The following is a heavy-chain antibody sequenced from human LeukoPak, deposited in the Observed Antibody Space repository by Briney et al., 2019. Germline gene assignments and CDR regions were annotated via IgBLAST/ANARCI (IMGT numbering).Heavy chain of an antibody. CDR2: INPNSGGT. CDR1: GYTFTVYY. V-gene: IGHV1-2*02. J-gene: IGHJ4*02. D-gene: IGHD3-10*01. CDR3: ARGVITMVRGVAGLGY. Sequence: ASVTVSFKASGYTFTVYYMHWVRQAPGQGLEGMGGINPNSGGTNYAQKFQGRVTMTRDTSISTAYMELSRLRSDDTAVYYCARGVITMVRGVAGLGYWGQGTLVTVSS.